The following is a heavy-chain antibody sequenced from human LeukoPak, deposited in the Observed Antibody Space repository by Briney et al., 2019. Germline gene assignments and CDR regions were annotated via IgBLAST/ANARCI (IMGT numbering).Heavy chain of an antibody. J-gene: IGHJ3*02. CDR1: GYTFSSHY. Sequence: ASVKLSCKASGYTFSSHYVHWVRQAPGQGLEWLGIINPSGGSTNYAQKFRGTATMTRDMSTSTVYMELSSLRSEDTALYYCARGCAASDAFDIWGQGTMVTVSS. CDR3: ARGCAASDAFDI. D-gene: IGHD2-8*01. V-gene: IGHV1-46*01. CDR2: INPSGGST.